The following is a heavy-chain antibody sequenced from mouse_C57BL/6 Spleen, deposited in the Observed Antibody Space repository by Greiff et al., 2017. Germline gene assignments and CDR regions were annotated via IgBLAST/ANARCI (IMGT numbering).Heavy chain of an antibody. Sequence: EVQLVESVAELVRPGASVKLSCTASGFNIKNTYMHWVKQRPEQGLEWIGRIDPANGNTKYAPKFQGKATITADTSSNTAYLQLSSLTSEDTAIYYCAGYYGSSYGYFDVWGTGTTVTVSS. CDR1: GFNIKNTY. CDR2: IDPANGNT. V-gene: IGHV14-3*01. D-gene: IGHD1-1*01. CDR3: AGYYGSSYGYFDV. J-gene: IGHJ1*03.